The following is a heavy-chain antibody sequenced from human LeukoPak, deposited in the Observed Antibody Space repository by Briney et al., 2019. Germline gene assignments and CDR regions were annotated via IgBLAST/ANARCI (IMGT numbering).Heavy chain of an antibody. Sequence: PGGSLRLSCAASGFTFSSYGMHWVRQAPGKGLEWVAVISYDGSNKYYADSVKGRFTISRDNSKNTLYLQMNSLRAEDTAVYYCAREFDYGGDSGFDIWGQGTMVTVSS. CDR3: AREFDYGGDSGFDI. J-gene: IGHJ3*02. CDR1: GFTFSSYG. CDR2: ISYDGSNK. V-gene: IGHV3-30*03. D-gene: IGHD4-23*01.